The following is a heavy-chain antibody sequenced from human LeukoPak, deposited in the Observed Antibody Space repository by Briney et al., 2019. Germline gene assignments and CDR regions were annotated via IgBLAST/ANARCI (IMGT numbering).Heavy chain of an antibody. Sequence: GGSLRPSCAASGFTFSSYAMHWVRQAPGKGLEWVAVISYDGSNKYYADSVKGRFTISRDNSKNTLYLQMNSLRAEDTAVYYCARDRSPRYDSSGYYYGLMVYWGQGTLVTVSS. CDR1: GFTFSSYA. V-gene: IGHV3-30*04. CDR3: ARDRSPRYDSSGYYYGLMVY. D-gene: IGHD3-22*01. J-gene: IGHJ4*02. CDR2: ISYDGSNK.